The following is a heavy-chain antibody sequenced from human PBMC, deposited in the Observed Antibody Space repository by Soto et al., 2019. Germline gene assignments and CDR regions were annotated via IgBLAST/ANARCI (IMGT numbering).Heavy chain of an antibody. CDR1: GFSLITSRVG. Sequence: QITLKESGPTLVKPTQTLTLTCTFSGFSLITSRVGVGCIRQPPRTALEWLALIYWDDDKRYCPSLKSKFTIPRDTTENRMVLTMTIIDPADTATDCCAHTLPATATLDYRGQGTLITVSS. CDR2: IYWDDDK. J-gene: IGHJ4*02. V-gene: IGHV2-5*02. CDR3: AHTLPATATLDY.